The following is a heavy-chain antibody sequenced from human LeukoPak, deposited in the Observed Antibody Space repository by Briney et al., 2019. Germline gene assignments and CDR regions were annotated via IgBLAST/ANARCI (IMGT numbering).Heavy chain of an antibody. CDR2: LYSGGDT. J-gene: IGHJ6*03. CDR1: GFSVSDSY. V-gene: IGHV3-66*02. D-gene: IGHD2/OR15-2a*01. Sequence: GGSLRLSCAASGFSVSDSYMSWVRQAPGKGLEWVSILYSGGDTYYSASVRGRFTISRDNSKNTLYLQLNTLSAADTAVYFCARGENYYFHTDVWGKGATVTVSS. CDR3: ARGENYYFHTDV.